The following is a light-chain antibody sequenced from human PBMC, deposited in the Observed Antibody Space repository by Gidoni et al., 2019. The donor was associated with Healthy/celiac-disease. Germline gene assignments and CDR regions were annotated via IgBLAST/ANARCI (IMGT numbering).Light chain of an antibody. J-gene: IGLJ3*02. CDR1: SSNIGAGYA. CDR2: DNT. Sequence: QSVPTQPPSVSGAPGQRATISCTGSSSNIGAGYALHWYQQLPGTDPKVVIYDNTDRPSWVPDRCSSAKSGTSASLAITGLQAEDDADYYCHTDDDSLSWVFGGGTKVTVL. CDR3: HTDDDSLSWV. V-gene: IGLV1-40*01.